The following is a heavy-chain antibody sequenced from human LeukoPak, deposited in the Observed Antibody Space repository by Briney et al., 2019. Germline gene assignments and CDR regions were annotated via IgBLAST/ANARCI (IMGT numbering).Heavy chain of an antibody. J-gene: IGHJ4*02. CDR3: ARDTATALTRFKFDY. D-gene: IGHD3-10*02. Sequence: SETLSLTCTVSGGSISSYYWSWIRQPPGKGLEWIGYVSYSGSTNYNPSLKSRVTISEDTSKNHFSLKLSSVTAADTAVYYCARDTATALTRFKFDYWGQGTLVTVSS. V-gene: IGHV4-59*12. CDR1: GGSISSYY. CDR2: VSYSGST.